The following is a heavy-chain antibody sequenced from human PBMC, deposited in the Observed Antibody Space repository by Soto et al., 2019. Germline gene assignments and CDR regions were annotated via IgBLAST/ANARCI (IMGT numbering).Heavy chain of an antibody. CDR2: ISSSSSYI. CDR1: GFTFSSYS. Sequence: GSLRLSCAASGFTFSSYSMNWVRQAPGKGLEWVSSISSSSSYIYYADSVKGRFTISRDNAKNSLYLQMNSLRAEDTAVYYCASITLIPNWFDPWGQGTLVTVSS. J-gene: IGHJ5*02. D-gene: IGHD3-10*01. CDR3: ASITLIPNWFDP. V-gene: IGHV3-21*01.